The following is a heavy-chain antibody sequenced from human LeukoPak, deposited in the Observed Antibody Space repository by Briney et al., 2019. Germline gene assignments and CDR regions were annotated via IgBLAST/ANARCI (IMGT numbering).Heavy chain of an antibody. J-gene: IGHJ3*02. D-gene: IGHD1-26*01. CDR2: ISSSSSYI. Sequence: GGSLRLSCAASGFTFSSYSMNWVRQAPGKGLEWVSSISSSSSYIYYADSVKRRFTISRDNAKNSLCLQMNSLRAEDTAVYYCASFVGDYAFDIWGQGTMVTVSS. CDR1: GFTFSSYS. CDR3: ASFVGDYAFDI. V-gene: IGHV3-21*01.